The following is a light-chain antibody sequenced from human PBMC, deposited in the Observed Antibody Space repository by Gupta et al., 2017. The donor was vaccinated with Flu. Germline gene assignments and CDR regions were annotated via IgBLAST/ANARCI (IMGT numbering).Light chain of an antibody. CDR3: QQYDNYPWT. CDR2: KAS. CDR1: QSISNW. J-gene: IGKJ1*01. V-gene: IGKV1-5*03. Sequence: QMTQAASTLHASLGDRVTITCRASQSISNWLAWYQQKPGKAPKLLIYKASSLESGVPSSFSGSGSGTEFTLTISSLQPDDFATYYCQQYDNYPWTFGQGTKVEIK.